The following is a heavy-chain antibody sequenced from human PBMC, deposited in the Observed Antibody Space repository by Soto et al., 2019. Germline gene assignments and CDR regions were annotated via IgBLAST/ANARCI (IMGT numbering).Heavy chain of an antibody. Sequence: SETLSLTCTVSGGSISFYYWSWIRQPAGKGLEWIGRVYSSGNTNYNPSLKSRLTMSVDTSNNQFSLKLRSVTAADTAVYYCARDRRGGTRPHYYDSSGYYNPFDRWGQGTLVTVSS. CDR2: VYSSGNT. D-gene: IGHD3-22*01. CDR3: ARDRRGGTRPHYYDSSGYYNPFDR. J-gene: IGHJ4*02. CDR1: GGSISFYY. V-gene: IGHV4-4*07.